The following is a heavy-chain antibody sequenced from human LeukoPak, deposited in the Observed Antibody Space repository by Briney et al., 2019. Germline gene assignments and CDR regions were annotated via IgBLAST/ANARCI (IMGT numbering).Heavy chain of an antibody. V-gene: IGHV3-30*04. J-gene: IGHJ5*02. CDR1: GFTFSSYA. CDR2: ISYDGSNK. Sequence: PGGSLRLSCAASGFTFSSYAMHWVRQAPGKGLEWVAVISYDGSNKYYADSVKGRFTISRDNSKNTLYLQMNSLRAEDTAVYYCARSGRGDWFDPWGQGTLVTVSS. CDR3: ARSGRGDWFDP.